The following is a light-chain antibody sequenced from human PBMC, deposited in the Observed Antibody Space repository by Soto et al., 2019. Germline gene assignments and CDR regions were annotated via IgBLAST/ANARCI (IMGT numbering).Light chain of an antibody. CDR2: AAS. CDR3: QQSYSTPIT. V-gene: IGKV1-39*01. CDR1: QSISSY. Sequence: DIQMTQSPASLAASVGDRVTITCLASQSISSYLNWYQQKPGKAPKLLIYAASSLQSGVPSRFSGSGSGTDFTLTISSLQPEDFATYYCQQSYSTPITFGQGTRLETK. J-gene: IGKJ5*01.